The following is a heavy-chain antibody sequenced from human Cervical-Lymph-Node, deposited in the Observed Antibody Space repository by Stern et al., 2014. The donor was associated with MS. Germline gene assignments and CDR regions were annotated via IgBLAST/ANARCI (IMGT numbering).Heavy chain of an antibody. CDR1: GFTFSTDA. Sequence: QVQLVESGGGVVQPGRSLRLSCATSGFTFSTDAMHWVRQAPGKGLEWVAVVSYHGTNKDYADSVKGRFTISRDNSKSTLYLQMSSLRTEDTAVYYCAREDSVAGLFAYWGQGTLVIVSS. V-gene: IGHV3-30*04. CDR3: AREDSVAGLFAY. J-gene: IGHJ4*02. D-gene: IGHD6-19*01. CDR2: VSYHGTNK.